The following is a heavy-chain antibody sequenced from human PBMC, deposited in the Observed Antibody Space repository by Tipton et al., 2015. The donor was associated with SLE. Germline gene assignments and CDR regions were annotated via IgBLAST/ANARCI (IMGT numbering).Heavy chain of an antibody. J-gene: IGHJ4*02. CDR2: IKEDGGEK. D-gene: IGHD3-10*01. V-gene: IGHV3-7*04. CDR3: ARGAYYGSGNFPPNF. CDR1: GFTFSNYL. Sequence: SLRLSCAASGFTFSNYLLTWIRQTPEKGLEWVANIKEDGGEKYYVDSVEGRFIISRDNAKNSLSLLMNSLRAEDTAVYYCARGAYYGSGNFPPNFWGQGTLVTVSS.